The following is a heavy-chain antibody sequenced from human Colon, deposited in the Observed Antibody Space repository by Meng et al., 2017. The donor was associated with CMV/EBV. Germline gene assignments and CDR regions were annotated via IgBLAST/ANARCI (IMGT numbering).Heavy chain of an antibody. V-gene: IGHV3-48*03. CDR1: GFTFS. D-gene: IGHD3-3*01. CDR2: ISSSGGNI. J-gene: IGHJ4*02. Sequence: GGSLRLSCSASGFTFSMFSTYEMNWVRQAPGKGLEWIASISSSGGNIYYADSVKGRFTISRDNAKNSLYLQMNSLRAGDTAVYYCARGDYDFWGGYWGQGTLVTVSS. CDR3: ARGDYDFWGGY.